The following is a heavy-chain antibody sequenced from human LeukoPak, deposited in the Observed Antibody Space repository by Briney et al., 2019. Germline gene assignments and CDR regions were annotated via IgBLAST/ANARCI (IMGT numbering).Heavy chain of an antibody. CDR2: IDHSGST. V-gene: IGHV4-34*01. Sequence: SETLSLTCADYGGSFSGYYWRWIRQPPGKELEWIGEIDHSGSTNYNPSLKSRVTISVDTSKNQFSLKLSSVTAADTAVYYCARRARQGFLDWLSVTSRGQGTVVTVSS. J-gene: IGHJ4*02. D-gene: IGHD3/OR15-3a*01. CDR1: GGSFSGYY. CDR3: ARRARQGFLDWLSVTS.